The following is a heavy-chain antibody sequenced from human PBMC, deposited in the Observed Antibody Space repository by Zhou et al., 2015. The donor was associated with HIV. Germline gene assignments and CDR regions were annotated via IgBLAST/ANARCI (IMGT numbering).Heavy chain of an antibody. Sequence: QVQLVQSGAEVKKPGSSVKVSCKASGGTFSSYAISWVRQAPGQGLEWMGGIIPIFGTANYAQKFQGRVTITADESTSTAYMELSSLRSEDTAVYYCAREGVLSLVVAASPWYFDYWGQGTLVTVSS. CDR1: GGTFSSYA. CDR3: AREGVLSLVVAASPWYFDY. J-gene: IGHJ4*02. CDR2: IIPIFGTA. D-gene: IGHD2-15*01. V-gene: IGHV1-69*12.